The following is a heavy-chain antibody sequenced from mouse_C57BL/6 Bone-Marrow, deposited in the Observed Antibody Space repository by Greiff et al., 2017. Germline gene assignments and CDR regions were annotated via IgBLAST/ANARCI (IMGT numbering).Heavy chain of an antibody. Sequence: DVMLVESGGGFVMPGGSLKLSCAASGFTFSSYTMSWVRQTPEKRLQWVAAISGGGGNTYYPQSVKGRFTISRDNDKNIMYLQMSSLRSEDKALYDCSRQVTTVLDTKYFDVWGKGTTVTVSS. CDR2: ISGGGGNT. J-gene: IGHJ1*03. CDR3: SRQVTTVLDTKYFDV. D-gene: IGHD1-1*01. V-gene: IGHV5-9*01. CDR1: GFTFSSYT.